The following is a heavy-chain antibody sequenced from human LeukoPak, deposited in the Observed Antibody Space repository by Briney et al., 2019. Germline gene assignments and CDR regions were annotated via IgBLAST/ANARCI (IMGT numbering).Heavy chain of an antibody. CDR2: IYYSGST. CDR3: ARDTPVYDAFDI. D-gene: IGHD1-14*01. CDR1: GGSISSYY. V-gene: IGHV4-59*01. J-gene: IGHJ3*02. Sequence: PSETLSLTCTVSGGSISSYYWSWIRQPPGKGLEWIGYIYYSGSTNYNPSLKSRVTISVDASKNQFSLKLSSVTAADTAVYYCARDTPVYDAFDIWGQGTMVTVSS.